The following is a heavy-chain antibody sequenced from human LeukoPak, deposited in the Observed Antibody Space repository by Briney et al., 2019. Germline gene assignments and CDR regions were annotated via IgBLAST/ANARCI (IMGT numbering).Heavy chain of an antibody. CDR1: GYSFTSYG. V-gene: IGHV1-18*01. Sequence: ASVKVSCKAAGYSFTSYGISWVRQAPGQWLEWMGWSSAYNGNTNYAQKLQGRVTMTTDTSTSTAYMELRSLRSDDTAVYYCARAPAAGIDAFDIWGQGTMVTVSS. CDR2: SSAYNGNT. J-gene: IGHJ3*02. CDR3: ARAPAAGIDAFDI. D-gene: IGHD6-13*01.